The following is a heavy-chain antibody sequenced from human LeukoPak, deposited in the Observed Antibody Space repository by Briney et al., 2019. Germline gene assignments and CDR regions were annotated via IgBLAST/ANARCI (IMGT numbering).Heavy chain of an antibody. CDR1: GDTVSSNSAA. Sequence: SQTLSLTCALSGDTVSSNSAAWHWIRQSPSRGLEWLGRTYYRSKWYNDYAVSVKSRITINPDTSKNQFSLQLNSVTPEDTAVYYCARLGDSSGRSLYGMDVWGQGTTVTVSS. J-gene: IGHJ6*02. D-gene: IGHD3-22*01. CDR2: TYYRSKWYN. CDR3: ARLGDSSGRSLYGMDV. V-gene: IGHV6-1*01.